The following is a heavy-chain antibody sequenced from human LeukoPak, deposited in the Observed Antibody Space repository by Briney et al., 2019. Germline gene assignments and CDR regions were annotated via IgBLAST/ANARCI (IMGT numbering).Heavy chain of an antibody. CDR2: ISYSVKT. V-gene: IGHV4-59*07. Sequence: SGSLSLTCTVSGGSISSYYWNWIRQPPGKGLEWIGYISYSVKTNYNPSLKSRVTISVDTSKIQFSLKLSSVTAADTAVYYCARGGWYPESFQHWGQGALVT. CDR1: GGSISSYY. J-gene: IGHJ1*01. CDR3: ARGGWYPESFQH. D-gene: IGHD6-19*01.